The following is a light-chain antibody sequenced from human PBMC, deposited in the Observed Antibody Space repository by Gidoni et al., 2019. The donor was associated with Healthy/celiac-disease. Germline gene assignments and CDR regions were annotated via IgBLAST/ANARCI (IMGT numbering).Light chain of an antibody. Sequence: DIQMTQSPSSVSASVGDRVTITCRASQGLSSWLAWYQQKPGKAPKLLIYAASSLQSVVPSRCSGSGSGTDCTRTISSLQPEDCSTYYFQQANSFPLTFGGGTKVEIK. CDR1: QGLSSW. V-gene: IGKV1-12*01. J-gene: IGKJ4*01. CDR2: AAS. CDR3: QQANSFPLT.